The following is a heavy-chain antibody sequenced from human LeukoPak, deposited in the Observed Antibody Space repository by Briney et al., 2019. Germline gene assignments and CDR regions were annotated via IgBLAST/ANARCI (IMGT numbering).Heavy chain of an antibody. V-gene: IGHV1-69*13. CDR1: GGTFSSYA. D-gene: IGHD6-6*01. CDR3: ARVRGIAARPGPYYYYYYMDV. CDR2: IIPIFGTA. Sequence: ASVKVSCKASGGTFSSYAISWVRQAPGQGLEWMGGIIPIFGTANYAQKFQGRVTITADESTSTAYMELSSLRSEDTAVYYCARVRGIAARPGPYYYYYYMDVWGKGTTVTVSS. J-gene: IGHJ6*03.